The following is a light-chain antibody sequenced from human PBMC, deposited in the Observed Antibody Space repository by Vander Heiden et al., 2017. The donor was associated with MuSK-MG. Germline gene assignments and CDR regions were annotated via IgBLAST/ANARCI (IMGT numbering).Light chain of an antibody. V-gene: IGKV1-5*03. CDR1: QNIGWW. J-gene: IGKJ2*01. Sequence: DIQMTQSPSTLSASVGDRVTITCRASQNIGWWLAWYQQRPGNAPHLLISKASTLEGGVPSRFSGSGSGTEFTLAISSLQPDDFATYYCQQYHTYPVTFGQGTNLEIK. CDR3: QQYHTYPVT. CDR2: KAS.